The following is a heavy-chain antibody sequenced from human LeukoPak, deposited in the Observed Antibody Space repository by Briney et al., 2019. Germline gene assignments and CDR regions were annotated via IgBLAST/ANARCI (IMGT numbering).Heavy chain of an antibody. D-gene: IGHD2-21*02. V-gene: IGHV1-46*01. Sequence: ASVKVSCKASGYTFTSYYMHWVRQAPGQGLEWMGIINPSGGSTSYAQKFQGRVTMTRDTSTSTVYMELSSLRSEDTAVYYCARAGAYCGGDCYSMDVWGQGTTVTVSS. CDR3: ARAGAYCGGDCYSMDV. CDR2: INPSGGST. CDR1: GYTFTSYY. J-gene: IGHJ6*02.